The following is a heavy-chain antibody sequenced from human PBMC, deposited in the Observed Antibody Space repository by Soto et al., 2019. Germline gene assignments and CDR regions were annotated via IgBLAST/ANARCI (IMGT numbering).Heavy chain of an antibody. CDR1: RYSFPMHG. J-gene: IGHJ4*02. CDR3: ARDQAHGWIQLWHY. D-gene: IGHD5-18*01. CDR2: IGAYNGNT. V-gene: IGHV1-18*01. Sequence: VAAVNVPYKACRYSFPMHGISGVGQAPGQGLEWMGWIGAYNGNTNYAQKLHGRVTMTTDTSTTTAYMELRSLRSDDTAVYYCARDQAHGWIQLWHYWGQGTLVTVSS.